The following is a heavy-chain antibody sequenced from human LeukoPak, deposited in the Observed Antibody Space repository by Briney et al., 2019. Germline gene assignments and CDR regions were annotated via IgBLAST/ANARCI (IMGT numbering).Heavy chain of an antibody. CDR2: INPSGGST. D-gene: IGHD6-13*01. CDR1: GYTFTSYY. CDR3: AREQAAAAGTGGFDY. J-gene: IGHJ4*02. Sequence: ASVKVSCKASGYTFTSYYMHWVRQAPGQGLEWMGIINPSGGSTSYAQKFQSRVTMTRDMSTSTVYMELSSLRSEDTAVYYCAREQAAAAGTGGFDYWGQGTLVTVSS. V-gene: IGHV1-46*01.